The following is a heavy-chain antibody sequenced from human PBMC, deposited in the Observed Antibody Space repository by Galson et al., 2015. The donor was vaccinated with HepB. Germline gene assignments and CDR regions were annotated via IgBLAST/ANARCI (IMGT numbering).Heavy chain of an antibody. CDR2: IGVDGRTT. V-gene: IGHV3-23*01. D-gene: IGHD1-26*01. J-gene: IGHJ3*02. Sequence: SLRLSCAASGLTFTNYGMSWARQAPGKGLEWVSIIGVDGRTTHYTESVKGRFTISRDNSKNTLYLQMNSLRLEDTAIYYCGKGGAGGGYYNPFDIWGQGTVVTVSS. CDR1: GLTFTNYG. CDR3: GKGGAGGGYYNPFDI.